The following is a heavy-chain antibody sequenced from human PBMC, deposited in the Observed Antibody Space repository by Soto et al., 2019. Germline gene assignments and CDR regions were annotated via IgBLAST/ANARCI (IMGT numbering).Heavy chain of an antibody. CDR1: GFTFSSYG. CDR3: AKGDYGDYKKHDAFDI. V-gene: IGHV3-30*18. D-gene: IGHD4-17*01. Sequence: GGSLRLSCAASGFTFSSYGMHWVRQAPGKGLEWVAVISYDGSNKYYADSVKGRFTISRDNSKNTLYLQMNSLRAEDTAVYYCAKGDYGDYKKHDAFDIWGQGTMVTVSS. CDR2: ISYDGSNK. J-gene: IGHJ3*02.